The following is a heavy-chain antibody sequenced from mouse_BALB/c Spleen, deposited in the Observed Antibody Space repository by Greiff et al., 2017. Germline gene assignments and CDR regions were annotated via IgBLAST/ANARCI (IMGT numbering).Heavy chain of an antibody. CDR3: ARTGFAY. V-gene: IGHV14-3*02. CDR1: GFTIKDTY. Sequence: EVQLKESGAELVKPGASVKLSCTASGFTIKDTYMHWVKQRPEQGLEWIGRIDPANGNTKYDPKFQGKATITADTSSNTAYLQLSSLTSEDTAVYYCARTGFAYWGQGTLVTVSA. J-gene: IGHJ3*01. CDR2: IDPANGNT.